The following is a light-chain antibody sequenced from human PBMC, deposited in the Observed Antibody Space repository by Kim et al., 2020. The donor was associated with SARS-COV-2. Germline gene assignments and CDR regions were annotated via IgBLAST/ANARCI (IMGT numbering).Light chain of an antibody. CDR1: NIGSKT. Sequence: PGKTARIACGRNNIGSKTVHWYQQKPGQAPVLVIYYDSDRPSGIPERFSGSNSGNTTTLTISRVEAGDEADYFCQVWDSSSDHVVFGGGTQLTVL. CDR3: QVWDSSSDHVV. V-gene: IGLV3-21*04. CDR2: YDS. J-gene: IGLJ2*01.